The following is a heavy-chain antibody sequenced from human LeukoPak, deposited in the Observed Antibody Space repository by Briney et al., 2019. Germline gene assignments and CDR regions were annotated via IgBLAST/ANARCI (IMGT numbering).Heavy chain of an antibody. J-gene: IGHJ4*02. Sequence: GGSLRLSCTASGFTFGDYAMSWVRQAPGKGLEWVGFIRSKAYGGTTEYAAFVKGRFTISRDDSKSIAYLQMNSLKTEDTAVYYCTRVELDDFWSGYRSHFDYWGQGTLVTVSS. CDR1: GFTFGDYA. CDR2: IRSKAYGGTT. D-gene: IGHD3-3*01. CDR3: TRVELDDFWSGYRSHFDY. V-gene: IGHV3-49*04.